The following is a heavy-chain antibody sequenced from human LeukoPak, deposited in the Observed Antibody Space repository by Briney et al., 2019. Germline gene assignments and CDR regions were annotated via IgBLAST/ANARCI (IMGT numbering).Heavy chain of an antibody. CDR3: ARVLIDSSGWYHFDS. D-gene: IGHD6-19*01. J-gene: IGHJ4*02. CDR1: GGSISGYY. Sequence: PSETLSLTCTVSGGSISGYYWRWIRQLPGKGLEWIGLIQYNGNTKYNPSLKSRITISVDTSNNDFSLNVRSVTAADTAVYYCARVLIDSSGWYHFDSWGQGTLVTVSS. CDR2: IQYNGNT. V-gene: IGHV4-59*01.